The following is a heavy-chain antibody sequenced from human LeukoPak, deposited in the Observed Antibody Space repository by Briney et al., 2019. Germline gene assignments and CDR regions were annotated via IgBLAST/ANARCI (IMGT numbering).Heavy chain of an antibody. J-gene: IGHJ4*02. Sequence: PSETLSLTCTVSGYSISSGYYWGWIRQPPGKGLEWIGSIYHSGSTYYNPSLKSRVTISVDTSKNQFSLKLSSVTAADTAVYYCARDGQPYYYGSGSYYRLLDYWGQGTLVTVSS. D-gene: IGHD3-10*01. CDR3: ARDGQPYYYGSGSYYRLLDY. V-gene: IGHV4-38-2*02. CDR2: IYHSGST. CDR1: GYSISSGYY.